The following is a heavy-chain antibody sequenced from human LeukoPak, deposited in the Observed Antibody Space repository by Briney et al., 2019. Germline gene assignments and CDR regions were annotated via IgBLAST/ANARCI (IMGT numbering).Heavy chain of an antibody. D-gene: IGHD6-19*01. Sequence: PGRSLRVSCAASGFTFSSYWMSWVRQAPGKGLEWVANIKQDGSEKYYVDSVKGRFTISRDNAKNSLYLQMNSLRAEDTAVYYCARDRAIYSSGWSLPSQSGDYWGQGTLVTVSS. CDR3: ARDRAIYSSGWSLPSQSGDY. V-gene: IGHV3-7*01. J-gene: IGHJ4*02. CDR1: GFTFSSYW. CDR2: IKQDGSEK.